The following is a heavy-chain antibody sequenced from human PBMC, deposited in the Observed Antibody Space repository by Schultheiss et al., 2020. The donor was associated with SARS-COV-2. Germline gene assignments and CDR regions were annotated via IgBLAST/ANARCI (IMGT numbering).Heavy chain of an antibody. Sequence: ASVKVSCKASGYTFTSYGISWVRQAPGQGLEWMGWISAYNGNTNYAQKLQGRVTMTTDTSTSTAYMELRSLRSDDTAVYYCARDKSQWLVLPYYFDYWGQGTLVTVSS. CDR2: ISAYNGNT. CDR1: GYTFTSYG. D-gene: IGHD6-19*01. V-gene: IGHV1-18*01. CDR3: ARDKSQWLVLPYYFDY. J-gene: IGHJ4*02.